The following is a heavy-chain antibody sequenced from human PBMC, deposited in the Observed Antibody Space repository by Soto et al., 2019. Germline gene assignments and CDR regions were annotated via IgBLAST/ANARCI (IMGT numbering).Heavy chain of an antibody. CDR3: ARRDTSGFLRYFDN. Sequence: SVKVSCKASGGTLSSFINYPINWVRQAPGQGLEWMGGIVPNVGTVNYAQKFQGRVTITADKSTGTAYMEVSSLRSEDTALYYCARRDTSGFLRYFDNWGQGTLVTVSS. D-gene: IGHD3-3*01. V-gene: IGHV1-69*06. J-gene: IGHJ4*02. CDR1: GGTLSSFINYP. CDR2: IVPNVGTV.